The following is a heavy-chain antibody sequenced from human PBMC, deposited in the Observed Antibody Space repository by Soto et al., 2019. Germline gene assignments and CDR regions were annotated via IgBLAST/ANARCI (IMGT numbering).Heavy chain of an antibody. J-gene: IGHJ4*02. CDR2: ISYDGSNK. CDR1: GFTFSSYA. D-gene: IGHD2-2*01. Sequence: VQLVESGGGVVQPGRSLRLSCAASGFTFSSYAMHWVRQAPGKGLEWVAVISYDGSNKYYADSVKGRFTISRDNSKNTLYLQMNSLRAEDTAVYYCARDQRGVLVPAAIFYWGQGTLVTVSS. CDR3: ARDQRGVLVPAAIFY. V-gene: IGHV3-30-3*01.